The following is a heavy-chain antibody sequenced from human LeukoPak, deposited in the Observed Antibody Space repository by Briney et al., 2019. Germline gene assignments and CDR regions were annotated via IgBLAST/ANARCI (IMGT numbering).Heavy chain of an antibody. D-gene: IGHD3-10*01. V-gene: IGHV3-48*01. CDR2: ISFTTTTV. J-gene: IGHJ4*02. CDR3: FVMFRGTVFDY. CDR1: GFTFSNHG. Sequence: GGSLRLSCEASGFTFSNHGMDWVRQAPGKGLEWISYISFTTTTVYYADSVKGRFTVSRDNAKNSLYLQMNSLRADDTAVYYCFVMFRGTVFDYWGQGTLVTVSS.